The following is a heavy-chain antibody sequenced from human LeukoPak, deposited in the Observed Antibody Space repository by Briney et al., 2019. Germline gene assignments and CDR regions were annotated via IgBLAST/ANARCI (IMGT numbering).Heavy chain of an antibody. CDR3: ARDRAWRGFLVIAKGFDAFDI. V-gene: IGHV3-53*05. Sequence: GGSLRLSCAASGFTVSSNYMSWVRQAPGKGLEWVSVIYSGGSTYYADSVKGRFTISRDNSKNTLYLQMNSLRAEDTAVYYCARDRAWRGFLVIAKGFDAFDIWGQGTMVTVSS. CDR2: IYSGGST. D-gene: IGHD2-21*01. J-gene: IGHJ3*02. CDR1: GFTVSSNY.